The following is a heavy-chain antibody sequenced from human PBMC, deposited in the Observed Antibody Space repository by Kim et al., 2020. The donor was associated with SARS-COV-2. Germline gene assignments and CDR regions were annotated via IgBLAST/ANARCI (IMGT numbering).Heavy chain of an antibody. J-gene: IGHJ3*02. CDR1: GFSFSSYA. CDR2: ISGGGGST. D-gene: IGHD6-13*01. CDR3: AKEAAAGSGKYALDT. V-gene: IGHV3-23*01. Sequence: GGSLRLSCAASGFSFSSYAMNWVRQAPGQGLEWVSPISGGGGSTYHADSVKGRFTISRDSSRNTLYLQMNSLRAEDTAVYFCAKEAAAGSGKYALDTWGPGTKVAVCS.